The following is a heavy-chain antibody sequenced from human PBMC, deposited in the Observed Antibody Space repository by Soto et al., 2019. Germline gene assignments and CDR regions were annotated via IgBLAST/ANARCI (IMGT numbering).Heavy chain of an antibody. V-gene: IGHV4-4*07. CDR3: AKGWDVKYFDH. J-gene: IGHJ4*02. CDR2: IFSSGRT. D-gene: IGHD1-26*01. Sequence: VQLQESGPGLVKPSETLSLSCDVSGASLLSSYWSWVRQPAGKGLEWIGHIFSSGRTSYNPSLKSRVTMSIEMPNNKFSLNLKSVTAADTAVYYCAKGWDVKYFDHWGQGARVTVSS. CDR1: GASLLSSY.